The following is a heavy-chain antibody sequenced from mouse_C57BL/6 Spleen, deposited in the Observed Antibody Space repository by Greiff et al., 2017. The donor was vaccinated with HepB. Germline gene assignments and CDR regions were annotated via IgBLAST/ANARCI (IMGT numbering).Heavy chain of an antibody. V-gene: IGHV1-82*01. CDR1: GYAFSSSW. J-gene: IGHJ2*01. Sequence: QVQLQQSGPELVKPGASVKISCKASGYAFSSSWMNWVKQRPGKGLEWIGRIYPGDGDTNYNGKFKGKATLTADKSSSTAYMQLSSLTSEDSVVYFCADFIYYYGSSYFDYWGQGTTLTVSS. CDR2: IYPGDGDT. CDR3: ADFIYYYGSSYFDY. D-gene: IGHD1-1*01.